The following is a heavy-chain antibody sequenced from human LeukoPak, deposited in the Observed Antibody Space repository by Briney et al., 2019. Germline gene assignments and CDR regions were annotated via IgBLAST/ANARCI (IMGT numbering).Heavy chain of an antibody. V-gene: IGHV3-23*01. CDR1: GFTFSSYA. J-gene: IGHJ4*02. CDR3: AKDSDIVVVPALTYDH. Sequence: GGSLRLSCAASGFTFSSYAMSWVRQAPGKGLEWVSAISGSGGSTYYSDSVKGRFTISRDNSKNTLYLQMNSLRAEDTAVYYCAKDSDIVVVPALTYDHWGQGTLVIVSS. D-gene: IGHD2-2*01. CDR2: ISGSGGST.